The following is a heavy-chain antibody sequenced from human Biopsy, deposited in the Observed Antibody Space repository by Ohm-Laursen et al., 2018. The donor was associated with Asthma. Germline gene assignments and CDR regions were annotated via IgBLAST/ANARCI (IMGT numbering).Heavy chain of an antibody. CDR2: ITFDGSTQ. Sequence: FLRLSCSASGRHFGSYNMHWARQAPGKGLEWVAVITFDGSTQHYGDSVKGRFTISRDNSKNMLFLQKNSLRAEDPAVYYCLRDTLGYYFDIWGQGTQVTVSS. V-gene: IGHV3-30-3*01. CDR1: GRHFGSYN. CDR3: LRDTLGYYFDI. J-gene: IGHJ4*02. D-gene: IGHD6-13*01.